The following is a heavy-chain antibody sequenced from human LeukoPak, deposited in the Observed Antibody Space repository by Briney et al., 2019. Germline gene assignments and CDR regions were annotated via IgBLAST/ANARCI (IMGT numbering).Heavy chain of an antibody. J-gene: IGHJ6*03. CDR1: GGSISSGGYY. CDR2: IYYSGST. CDR3: AREIAGGNSGYYYYYYMDV. D-gene: IGHD4-23*01. V-gene: IGHV4-31*03. Sequence: SETLSLTCTVSGGSISSGGYYWSWIRQHPGKGLEWIGYIYYSGSTYYNPSLKSRVTTSVDTSKNQFSLKLSSVTAADTAVYYCAREIAGGNSGYYYYYYMDVWGKGTTVTVSS.